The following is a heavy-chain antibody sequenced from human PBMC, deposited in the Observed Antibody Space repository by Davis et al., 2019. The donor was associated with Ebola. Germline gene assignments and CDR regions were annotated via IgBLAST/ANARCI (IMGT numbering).Heavy chain of an antibody. V-gene: IGHV3-21*01. J-gene: IGHJ4*02. Sequence: PGGSLRLSCAASGFSFSSFSMNWVRQAPGKGLEWVSSISTSSIHSADSLKGRFTISRDNAKKSLYLQMNSLRAEDTAVYYCATSGLITGTPYWGQGTLVTVSS. D-gene: IGHD1-7*01. CDR1: GFSFSSFS. CDR3: ATSGLITGTPY. CDR2: ISTSSI.